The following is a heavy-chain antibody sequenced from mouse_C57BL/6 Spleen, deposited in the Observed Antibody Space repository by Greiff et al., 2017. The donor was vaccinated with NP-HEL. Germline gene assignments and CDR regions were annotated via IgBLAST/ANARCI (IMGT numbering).Heavy chain of an antibody. Sequence: VQLQQPGAELVRPGSSVKLSCKASGYTFTSYWMHWVKQRPIQGLEWIGNIDPSDSETHYNQKFKDKATLTVDKSSSTAYMQLSSLTSEDSAVYYCAREAGNGYAMDYWGQGTSVTVSS. CDR2: IDPSDSET. CDR1: GYTFTSYW. V-gene: IGHV1-52*01. D-gene: IGHD2-1*01. J-gene: IGHJ4*01. CDR3: AREAGNGYAMDY.